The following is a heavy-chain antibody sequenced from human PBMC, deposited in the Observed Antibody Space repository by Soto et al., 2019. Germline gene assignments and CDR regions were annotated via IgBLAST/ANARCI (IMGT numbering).Heavy chain of an antibody. J-gene: IGHJ3*02. CDR2: ISGSGGST. Sequence: PGGSLRLSFAASGFTFSSYAMSWVRQAPGKGLEWVSSISGSGGSTCYAYSVKGRFTISRDNAKNTLYLQMNSLRAEDTAVYYCAKDIGFPMIVVVITRNDAFDXWGQVTMFTVS. V-gene: IGHV3-23*01. CDR3: AKDIGFPMIVVVITRNDAFDX. D-gene: IGHD3-22*01. CDR1: GFTFSSYA.